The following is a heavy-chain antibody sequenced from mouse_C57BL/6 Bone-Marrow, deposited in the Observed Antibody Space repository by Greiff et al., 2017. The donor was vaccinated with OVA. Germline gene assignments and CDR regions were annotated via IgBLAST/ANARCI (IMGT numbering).Heavy chain of an antibody. Sequence: EVKLVESGEGLVKPGGSLKLSCAASGFTFSSYAMSWVRQTPEKRLEWVAYISSGGDYIYYADTVKGRFTISRDNARNTLYLQMSSVKSEDSAMYYCTRLLYAIDYWGQGTSVTGSS. V-gene: IGHV5-9-1*02. CDR3: TRLLYAIDY. D-gene: IGHD2-1*01. CDR2: ISSGGDYI. CDR1: GFTFSSYA. J-gene: IGHJ4*01.